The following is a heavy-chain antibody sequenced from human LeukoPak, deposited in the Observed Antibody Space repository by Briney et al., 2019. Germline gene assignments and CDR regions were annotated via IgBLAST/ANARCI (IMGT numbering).Heavy chain of an antibody. CDR2: IIPIFGTA. CDR1: GYTFTDYY. J-gene: IGHJ4*02. D-gene: IGHD3-3*01. V-gene: IGHV1-69*13. CDR3: ARDDGYDFWSGYYHY. Sequence: GASVKVSCKASGYTFTDYYMHWVRQAPGQGLEWMGGIIPIFGTANYAQKFQGRVTITADESTSTAYMELSSLRSEDTAVYYCARDDGYDFWSGYYHYWGQGTLVTVSS.